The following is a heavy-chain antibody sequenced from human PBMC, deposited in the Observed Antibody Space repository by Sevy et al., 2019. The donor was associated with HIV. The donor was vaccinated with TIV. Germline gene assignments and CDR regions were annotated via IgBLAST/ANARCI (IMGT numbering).Heavy chain of an antibody. D-gene: IGHD5-18*01. Sequence: GGSLRLSCAASGFTFSSYAMHWVRQAPGKGLEWVAVISYDGSNKYYADSVKGRFTISRDNSKNTLYLQMNSLGAEDTAVYYCASWDRGYSYGFIDWGQGTLVTVSS. CDR2: ISYDGSNK. V-gene: IGHV3-30-3*01. CDR3: ASWDRGYSYGFID. CDR1: GFTFSSYA. J-gene: IGHJ4*02.